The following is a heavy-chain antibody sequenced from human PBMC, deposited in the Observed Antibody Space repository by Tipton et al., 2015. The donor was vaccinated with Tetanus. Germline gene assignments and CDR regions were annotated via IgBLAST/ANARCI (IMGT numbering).Heavy chain of an antibody. CDR1: GGSISSGGYY. Sequence: TLSLTCTVSGGSISSGGYYLSWIRQHPGKGLEWIGYIYYSGSTYYNPSLKSRVTISVDTSKNQFSRKLSSVTAADTAVYYCARAPSQDGGLDYWGQGSLVTVSS. V-gene: IGHV4-31*03. CDR3: ARAPSQDGGLDY. J-gene: IGHJ4*02. CDR2: IYYSGST. D-gene: IGHD4-23*01.